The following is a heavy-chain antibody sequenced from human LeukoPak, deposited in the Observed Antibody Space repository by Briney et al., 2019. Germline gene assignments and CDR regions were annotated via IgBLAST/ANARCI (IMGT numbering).Heavy chain of an antibody. CDR3: ARVMYDSSGSDAFDI. V-gene: IGHV3-30*02. CDR1: GFTFSSYG. Sequence: GGSLRLSCAASGFTFSSYGMHWVRQAPGKGLEWVAFIRYDGSNKYYADSVKGRFTISRDNAKNSLYLQMNSLRAEDTALYHCARVMYDSSGSDAFDIWGQGTMVTVSS. CDR2: IRYDGSNK. J-gene: IGHJ3*02. D-gene: IGHD3-22*01.